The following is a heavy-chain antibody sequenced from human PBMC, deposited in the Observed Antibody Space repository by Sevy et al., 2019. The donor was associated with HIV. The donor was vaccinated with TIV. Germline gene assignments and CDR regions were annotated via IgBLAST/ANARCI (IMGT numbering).Heavy chain of an antibody. CDR1: GYTLNKLS. CDR3: AATKDYYESSGPPFDY. Sequence: ASVKVSCKVSGYTLNKLSMHWVRQAPGKGLEWMGSFDPEDGETFYAQKFQGRVTMTEETSTDTAYMELSRLRSEDTAVYYCAATKDYYESSGPPFDYWGQGTLVTVSS. J-gene: IGHJ4*02. CDR2: FDPEDGET. D-gene: IGHD3-22*01. V-gene: IGHV1-24*01.